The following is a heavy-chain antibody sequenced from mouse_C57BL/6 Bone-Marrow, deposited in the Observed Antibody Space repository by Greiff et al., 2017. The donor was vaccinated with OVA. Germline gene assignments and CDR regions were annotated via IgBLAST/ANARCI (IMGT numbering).Heavy chain of an antibody. CDR1: GYAFSSSW. V-gene: IGHV1-82*01. CDR3: ARGDYYDYPFDY. J-gene: IGHJ2*01. Sequence: QVQLKQSGPELVKPGASVKISCKASGYAFSSSWMNWVKQRPGKGLEWIGRIYPGDGDTNYNGKFKGKATLTADKSSSTAYMQLSSLTSEDSAVYCCARGDYYDYPFDYWGQGTTLTVSS. D-gene: IGHD2-4*01. CDR2: IYPGDGDT.